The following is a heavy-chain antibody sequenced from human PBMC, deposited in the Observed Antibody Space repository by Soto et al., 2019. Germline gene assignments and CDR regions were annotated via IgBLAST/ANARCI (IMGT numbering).Heavy chain of an antibody. CDR1: GFTFSSYW. J-gene: IGHJ3*02. Sequence: GGSLRLSCAASGFTFSSYWMHWVRQAPGKGLVWVSRINSDGSSTSYADSVKGRFTISRDNAKNTLYLQMNSLRAEDTAVYYCARVRRIKIFGAVIIGAFDIWGQGTMVTVSS. V-gene: IGHV3-74*01. CDR3: ARVRRIKIFGAVIIGAFDI. D-gene: IGHD3-3*01. CDR2: INSDGSST.